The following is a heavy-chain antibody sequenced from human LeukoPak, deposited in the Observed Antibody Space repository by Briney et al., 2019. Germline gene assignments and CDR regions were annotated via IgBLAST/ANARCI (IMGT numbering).Heavy chain of an antibody. D-gene: IGHD6-6*01. CDR3: ARVATNSSSSWWLDLYYYYYMDV. CDR2: ISSSGTTI. J-gene: IGHJ6*03. Sequence: GGSLRLSCAASGFTFSDYYMSWIRQAPGKGLEWVSYISSSGTTIYYGDSVKGRFTISRDNAKNSLYLQMNSLRAEDTAVYYCARVATNSSSSWWLDLYYYYYMDVWGKGTTVTVYS. V-gene: IGHV3-11*01. CDR1: GFTFSDYY.